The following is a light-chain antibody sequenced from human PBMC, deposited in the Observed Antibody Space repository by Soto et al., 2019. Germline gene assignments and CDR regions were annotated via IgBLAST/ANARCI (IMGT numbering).Light chain of an antibody. J-gene: IGLJ1*01. CDR1: RSNIGAGYD. Sequence: QSVLTQPPSVSGAPGQRVTISCTGSRSNIGAGYDVHWYRQLPGTAPTLLIFDNTNRPSGVPDRFSGSRSGTSASLVISGLRPEDEADYYCQSYDSSLSAYVFGTGTKLTGL. CDR3: QSYDSSLSAYV. V-gene: IGLV1-40*01. CDR2: DNT.